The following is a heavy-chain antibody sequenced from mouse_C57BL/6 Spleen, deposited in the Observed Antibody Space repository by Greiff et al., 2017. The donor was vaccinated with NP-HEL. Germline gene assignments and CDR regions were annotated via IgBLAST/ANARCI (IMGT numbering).Heavy chain of an antibody. CDR2: ISSGSSTI. CDR1: GFTFSDYG. J-gene: IGHJ3*01. V-gene: IGHV5-17*01. D-gene: IGHD2-3*01. CDR3: ARCGYYEGFAY. Sequence: DVQLQESGGGLVKPGGSLKLSCAASGFTFSDYGMHWVRQAPEKGLEWVAYISSGSSTIYYADTVKGRFTISRDNAKNTLFLQMTSLRSEYTAMYYCARCGYYEGFAYWGQGTLVTVSA.